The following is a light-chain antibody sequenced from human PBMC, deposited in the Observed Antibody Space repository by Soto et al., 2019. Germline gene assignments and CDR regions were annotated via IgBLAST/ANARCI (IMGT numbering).Light chain of an antibody. CDR3: SAFTSSTTLA. Sequence: QSALTQPASLSGSPGQSITISCTGTSSDVGGYNYVSWYQQHPGKAPRLMIYGVSNRPLGVSYRFSGSKSGNTASLTISGLQSEDEADYYCSAFTSSTTLAFGGGTKLTVL. J-gene: IGLJ3*02. V-gene: IGLV2-14*03. CDR1: SSDVGGYNY. CDR2: GVS.